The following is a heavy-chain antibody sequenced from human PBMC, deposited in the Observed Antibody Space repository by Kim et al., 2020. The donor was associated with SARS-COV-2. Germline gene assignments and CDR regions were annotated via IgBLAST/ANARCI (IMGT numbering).Heavy chain of an antibody. V-gene: IGHV3-30*07. D-gene: IGHD1-26*01. CDR3: AREGGTVGSTFDY. Sequence: YADSAKGRFAISRDNSKNTLFLQMNSLRAEDTAVYYCAREGGTVGSTFDYWGQGTLVTVST. J-gene: IGHJ4*02.